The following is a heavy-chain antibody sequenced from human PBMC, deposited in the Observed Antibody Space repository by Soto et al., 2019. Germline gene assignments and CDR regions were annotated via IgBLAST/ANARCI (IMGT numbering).Heavy chain of an antibody. CDR3: ARALGYGDPILGSQEYYYYMDV. D-gene: IGHD4-17*01. CDR1: SGSISSSNW. CDR2: IYHSGST. J-gene: IGHJ6*03. V-gene: IGHV4-4*02. Sequence: SETLSLTCAVSSGSISSSNWWSWVRQPPGKGLEWIGEIYHSGSTNYNPSLKSRVTISVDKSKNQFSLKLSSVTAADTAVYYCARALGYGDPILGSQEYYYYMDVWGKGTTVTVSS.